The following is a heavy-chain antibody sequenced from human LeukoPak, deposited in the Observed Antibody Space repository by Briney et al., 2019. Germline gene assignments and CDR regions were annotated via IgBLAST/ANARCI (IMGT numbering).Heavy chain of an antibody. CDR3: ARKERPYSSGSQPDY. Sequence: ASVKVSCKASGYTFTGYYMHWVRQAPGQGLEWMGWINPNSGGTNYAQKFQGRVTMTRDTSISTAYMELSRLRSDDTAVYYCARKERPYSSGSQPDYWGQGTLVTVSS. J-gene: IGHJ4*02. D-gene: IGHD6-19*01. CDR1: GYTFTGYY. CDR2: INPNSGGT. V-gene: IGHV1-2*02.